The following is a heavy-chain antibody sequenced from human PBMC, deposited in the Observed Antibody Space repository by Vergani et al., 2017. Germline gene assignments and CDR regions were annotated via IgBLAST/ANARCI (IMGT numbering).Heavy chain of an antibody. J-gene: IGHJ1*01. CDR1: GFTSSYYG. Sequence: QVHLVASGGGVVQPGRSLRLSCVVSGFTSSYYGMHWVRQAPGKGLEWVAVISYDGTQEYYADSVKGRFTISRDNSKSTLYLQMNSLRTEDTAVYYCATKSCGTPGCQIGYFREWGQGTLVTVSS. CDR2: ISYDGTQE. V-gene: IGHV3-30*03. D-gene: IGHD1-1*01. CDR3: ATKSCGTPGCQIGYFRE.